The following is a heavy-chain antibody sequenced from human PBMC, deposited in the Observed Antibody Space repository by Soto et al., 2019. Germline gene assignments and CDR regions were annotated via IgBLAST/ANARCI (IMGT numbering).Heavy chain of an antibody. V-gene: IGHV5-51*01. CDR1: GYSFTSYW. J-gene: IGHJ4*02. D-gene: IGHD6-13*01. CDR2: IYPGDSDT. CDR3: ARGEGSSLDFDY. Sequence: GESLKISCKGSGYSFTSYWIGWVRQMPGKGLEWMGIIYPGDSDTRYSPSFQGQVTISADKSISTAYMELSRLRSDDTAVYYCARGEGSSLDFDYWGQGTLVTVSS.